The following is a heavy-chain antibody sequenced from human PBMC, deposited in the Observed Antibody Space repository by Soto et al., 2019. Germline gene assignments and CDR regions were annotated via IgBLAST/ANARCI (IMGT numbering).Heavy chain of an antibody. CDR1: GFTFSSYG. J-gene: IGHJ4*02. D-gene: IGHD6-13*01. V-gene: IGHV3-30*18. CDR3: AKDRYQESSSWLFDY. CDR2: ISYDGSNK. Sequence: GGSLRLSCAASGFTFSSYGMHWVRQAPGKGLEWVAVISYDGSNKYYADSVKGRFTISRDNSKNTLYLQMNSLRAEDTAVYYCAKDRYQESSSWLFDYWGQGTLVTVSS.